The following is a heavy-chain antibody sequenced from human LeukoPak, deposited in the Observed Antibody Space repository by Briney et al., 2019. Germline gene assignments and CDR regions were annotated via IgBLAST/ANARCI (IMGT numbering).Heavy chain of an antibody. J-gene: IGHJ4*02. CDR1: GFTFGDYA. Sequence: GGSLRLSCTASGFTFGDYAMSWFRQAPGKGLEWVGFIRSKAYGGTTEYAASVKGRFTISRDDSKSIAYLQMNSLKTEDTAVYYCTREEDIVVVPAATNDYWGQGTLVTVSS. V-gene: IGHV3-49*03. CDR2: IRSKAYGGTT. CDR3: TREEDIVVVPAATNDY. D-gene: IGHD2-2*01.